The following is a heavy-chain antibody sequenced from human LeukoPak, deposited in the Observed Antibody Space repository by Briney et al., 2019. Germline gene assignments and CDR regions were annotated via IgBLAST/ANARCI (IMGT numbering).Heavy chain of an antibody. Sequence: GGSLRLSCAASGFTFSSYGMSWVRQAPGKGLEWVSAISGSGGSTYYADSVKGRFTISRDNSKNTLYLQMNSLRAEDTAVYYCAKDHPPPMYYYDSSGYYAWGQGTLVTVSS. CDR2: ISGSGGST. J-gene: IGHJ5*02. CDR3: AKDHPPPMYYYDSSGYYA. D-gene: IGHD3-22*01. CDR1: GFTFSSYG. V-gene: IGHV3-23*01.